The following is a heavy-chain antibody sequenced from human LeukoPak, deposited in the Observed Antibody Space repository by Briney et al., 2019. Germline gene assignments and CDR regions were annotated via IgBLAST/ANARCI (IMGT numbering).Heavy chain of an antibody. CDR2: ISGSGGST. D-gene: IGHD3-22*01. Sequence: GGSLRLSCAASGFTFSSYAMSWVRQAPGKGLEWVSAISGSGGSTYYADSVKGRFTISRDNSTNTLYLQMNSLRAEDTAVYYCAKDPASGGVVVIALDYWGQGTLVTVSS. J-gene: IGHJ4*02. V-gene: IGHV3-23*01. CDR3: AKDPASGGVVVIALDY. CDR1: GFTFSSYA.